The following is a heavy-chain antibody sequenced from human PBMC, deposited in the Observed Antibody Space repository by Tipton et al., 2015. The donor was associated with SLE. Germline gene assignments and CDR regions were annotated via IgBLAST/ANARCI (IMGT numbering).Heavy chain of an antibody. CDR1: GFTVSSNY. V-gene: IGHV3-66*01. J-gene: IGHJ2*01. D-gene: IGHD4-11*01. Sequence: LSLTCAASGFTVSSNYMSWVRQAPGKGLEWVSVIYSGGSTYYADSVKGRFTISRDNSKNTLYLQMNSLRAEDTAVYYCARVGTTWYFDLWGRGTLVTVSS. CDR3: ARVGTTWYFDL. CDR2: IYSGGST.